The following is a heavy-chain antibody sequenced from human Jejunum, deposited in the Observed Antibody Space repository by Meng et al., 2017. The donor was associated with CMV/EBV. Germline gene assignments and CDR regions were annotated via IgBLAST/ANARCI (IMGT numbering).Heavy chain of an antibody. D-gene: IGHD3-3*01. CDR2: IRYDGSNK. V-gene: IGHV3-30*02. Sequence: VFSFSSYGLPSVRQAPGKGLELVAFIRYDGSNKYCADSVKGRFTVSRDNSRNTLYLQMNSLRAEDTAVYYCARESTIFGVVTHFDYWGQGTLVTVSS. J-gene: IGHJ4*02. CDR3: ARESTIFGVVTHFDY. CDR1: VFSFSSYG.